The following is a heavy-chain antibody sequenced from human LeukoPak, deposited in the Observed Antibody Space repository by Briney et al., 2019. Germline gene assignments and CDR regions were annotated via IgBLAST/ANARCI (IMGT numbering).Heavy chain of an antibody. CDR2: INPSGGST. V-gene: IGHV1-46*01. CDR1: GYTFTGYY. Sequence: ASVKVSCKASGYTFTGYYMHWVRQAPGQGLEWMGIINPSGGSTNYAQKFQGRVTMTRDTSTNTVYMELSSLRSEDTAVYCCARDWHWGFDLWGRGTLVTVSS. J-gene: IGHJ2*01. CDR3: ARDWHWGFDL.